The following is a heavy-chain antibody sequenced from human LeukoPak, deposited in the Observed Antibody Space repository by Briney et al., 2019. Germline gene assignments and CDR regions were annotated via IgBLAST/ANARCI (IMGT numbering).Heavy chain of an antibody. CDR3: AKGPSPSYYYDSSGFDY. J-gene: IGHJ4*02. D-gene: IGHD3-22*01. CDR1: GFTFSSYA. CDR2: ISGSGGST. V-gene: IGHV3-23*01. Sequence: PGGSLRLSCAASGFTFSSYAMSWVRQAPGKGLEWVPAISGSGGSTYYADSVKGRFTISRDNSKNTLYLQMNSLRAEDTAVYYCAKGPSPSYYYDSSGFDYWGQGTLVTVSS.